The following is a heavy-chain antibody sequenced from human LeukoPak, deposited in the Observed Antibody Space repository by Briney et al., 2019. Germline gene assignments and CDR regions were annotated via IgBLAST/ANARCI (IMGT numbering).Heavy chain of an antibody. J-gene: IGHJ4*02. CDR1: GGTFSSYA. CDR2: IIPIFGIA. D-gene: IGHD2-2*01. V-gene: IGHV1-69*04. CDR3: ARVDAGYCSSTSCPPVY. Sequence: SVKVSCKASGGTFSSYAISWVRQAPGQGLEWMGRIIPIFGIANYAQKFQGRVTITADKSTSTTYMELSSLRSEDTAVYYCARVDAGYCSSTSCPPVYWGQGTLVPVSS.